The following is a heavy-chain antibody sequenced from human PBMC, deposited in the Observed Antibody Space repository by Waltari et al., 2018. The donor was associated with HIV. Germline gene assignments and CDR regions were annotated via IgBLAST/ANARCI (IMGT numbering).Heavy chain of an antibody. CDR1: GFTFSTYG. D-gene: IGHD6-13*01. CDR2: ISYDGTNK. CDR3: AKDRGGITYYFDY. V-gene: IGHV3-30*18. Sequence: QVQLVESGGGVVQPGRSLRLSWAASGFTFSTYGMHWVRQAPGKGLEWVAVISYDGTNKYYADSVKGRFTISRDNSKNTLYLQMNSLRPEDTAVYYCAKDRGGITYYFDYWGQGTLVAVSS. J-gene: IGHJ4*02.